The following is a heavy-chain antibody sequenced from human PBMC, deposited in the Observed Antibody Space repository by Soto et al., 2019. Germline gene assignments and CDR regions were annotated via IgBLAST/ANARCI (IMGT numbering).Heavy chain of an antibody. CDR1: GGSISSGGYY. D-gene: IGHD6-13*01. CDR2: IYYSGST. CDR3: ARDRSIAAAGKDVNGMDV. Sequence: QVQLQESGPGLVKPSQTLSLTCTVSGGSISSGGYYWSWIRQHPGKGLEWIGYIYYSGSTYYTPSLKSRVTISVDTSNNQFSLKLSSVTAADTAVYYCARDRSIAAAGKDVNGMDVWGQGTTVTVSS. V-gene: IGHV4-31*03. J-gene: IGHJ6*02.